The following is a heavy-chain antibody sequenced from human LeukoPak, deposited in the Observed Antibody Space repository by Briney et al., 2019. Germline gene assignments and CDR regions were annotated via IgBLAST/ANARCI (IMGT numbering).Heavy chain of an antibody. D-gene: IGHD2-2*01. CDR3: ARADCSGSTCYLRRSWFDP. Sequence: GSLRLSCAASGFTLSTFDMNWVRQAPGKGLEWVSSISTSSRYIYYRDSVKGRFTISRDDAKNSLYLQMNSLRVEVAAVYYCARADCSGSTCYLRRSWFDPWGQGTLVTVSS. CDR2: ISTSSRYI. V-gene: IGHV3-21*01. CDR1: GFTLSTFD. J-gene: IGHJ5*02.